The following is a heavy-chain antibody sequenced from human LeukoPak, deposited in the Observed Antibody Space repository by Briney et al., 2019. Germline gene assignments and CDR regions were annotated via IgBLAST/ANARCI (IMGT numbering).Heavy chain of an antibody. Sequence: GGSLRLSCAASGVIISSYAMSWVRQAPGKGLEWVSAINGRGDNTYYADFVKGRFTISRDNSKSTVYLQMNSLRTEDTAVYYCAKDRVSPGFNWFDPWGQETLVTVSS. J-gene: IGHJ5*02. CDR1: GVIISSYA. D-gene: IGHD2/OR15-2a*01. CDR3: AKDRVSPGFNWFDP. V-gene: IGHV3-23*01. CDR2: INGRGDNT.